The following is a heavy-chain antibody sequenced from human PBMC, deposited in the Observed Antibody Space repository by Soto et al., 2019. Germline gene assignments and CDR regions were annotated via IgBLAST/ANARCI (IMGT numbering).Heavy chain of an antibody. D-gene: IGHD7-27*01. V-gene: IGHV3-30*14. CDR1: GFSFSISP. CDR2: ISYDGTNK. Sequence: GGSLRLSCAASGFSFSISPMHWVRRAPGKGPEWVALISYDGTNKFYADSVKGRFSISRDNSKSTLYSQVDSLRPEDAAVYYCPRDPKTGGGQHWAFKYFVSGGQGALV. J-gene: IGHJ4*02. CDR3: PRDPKTGGGQHWAFKYFVS.